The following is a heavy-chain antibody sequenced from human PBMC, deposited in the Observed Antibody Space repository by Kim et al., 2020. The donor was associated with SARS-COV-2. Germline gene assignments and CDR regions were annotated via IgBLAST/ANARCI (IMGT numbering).Heavy chain of an antibody. CDR3: ARFWGGSHQVYSWFDP. V-gene: IGHV4-34*01. J-gene: IGHJ5*02. D-gene: IGHD3-3*01. Sequence: SLKSRVNISVDTSKNQCSLKLSSVTAADTAVYYCARFWGGSHQVYSWFDPWGQGTLVTVSS.